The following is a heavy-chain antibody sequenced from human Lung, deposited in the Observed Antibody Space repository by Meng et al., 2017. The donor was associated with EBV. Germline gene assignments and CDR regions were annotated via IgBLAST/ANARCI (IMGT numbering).Heavy chain of an antibody. CDR3: ARGGTSSAPFDY. Sequence: QGQLAQWGAGLLKPSETPSLTCGGSGRTFSRSYWSWIRQPPGKGLEWIGQINYSGITNYNPSLKSRVTISVDTSKNQFSLSLNSVTAADTAVYYCARGGTSSAPFDYWGQGTLVTVSS. D-gene: IGHD2-2*01. CDR2: INYSGIT. CDR1: GRTFSRSY. V-gene: IGHV4-34*01. J-gene: IGHJ4*02.